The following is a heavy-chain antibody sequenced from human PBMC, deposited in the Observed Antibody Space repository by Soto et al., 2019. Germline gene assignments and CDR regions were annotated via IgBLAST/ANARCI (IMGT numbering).Heavy chain of an antibody. CDR3: ATVHNTSRSFDY. J-gene: IGHJ4*02. V-gene: IGHV3-23*01. CDR1: GFTFSIYA. D-gene: IGHD1-20*01. Sequence: GGSLRLSCAASGFTFSIYAMTWVRQAPGKGLEWVSTTGGSGRTTYYADSVKGRFTVSRDNSKNTLDLQMSSLRAEDTAVYYCATVHNTSRSFDYWGQGTLVTVSS. CDR2: TGGSGRTT.